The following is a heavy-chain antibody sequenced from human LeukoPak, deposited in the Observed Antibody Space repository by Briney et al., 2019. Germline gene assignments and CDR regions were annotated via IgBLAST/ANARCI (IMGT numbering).Heavy chain of an antibody. J-gene: IGHJ4*02. Sequence: GGSLRLSCVASGFTFGKYWMRWVRQAPGKGLEWVANMKLDGGEKNYVDSVKGRFTISRDNTKNSLYLQMNSLRVEDTAVFYCARDQYDTWSRRGNFDAWGQGTLVIVSS. CDR2: MKLDGGEK. D-gene: IGHD3-3*01. V-gene: IGHV3-7*03. CDR3: ARDQYDTWSRRGNFDA. CDR1: GFTFGKYW.